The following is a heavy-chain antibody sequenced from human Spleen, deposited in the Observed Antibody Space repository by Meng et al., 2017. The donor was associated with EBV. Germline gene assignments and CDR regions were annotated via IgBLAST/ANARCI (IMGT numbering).Heavy chain of an antibody. V-gene: IGHV4-39*07. D-gene: IGHD5-24*01. CDR3: ASLEMASTISFDY. Sequence: QVPLQESGPGLVKPSQTLSLPCTVSGGSISSRNYYWGYIRQPPGKGLEWIGNIYYSGTTYYNASLKSRVTISVDTSKNQFSLKMNSVTAADTAVYYCASLEMASTISFDYWGQGTLVTVSS. J-gene: IGHJ4*02. CDR1: GGSISSRNYY. CDR2: IYYSGTT.